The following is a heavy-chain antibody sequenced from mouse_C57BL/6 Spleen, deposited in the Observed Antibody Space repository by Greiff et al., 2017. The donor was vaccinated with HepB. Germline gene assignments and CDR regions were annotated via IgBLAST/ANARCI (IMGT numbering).Heavy chain of an antibody. V-gene: IGHV1-9*01. CDR2: ILPGSGST. J-gene: IGHJ3*01. CDR3: AAYDRGAWCAY. Sequence: QVQLQQSGAELMKPGASVKLSCKATGYTFTGYWIEWVKQRPGHGLEWIGEILPGSGSTNYNEKFKGKATFTADTSSNTAYMQLSSLTTEDSAIYYCAAYDRGAWCAYWGQGTLVTVSA. CDR1: GYTFTGYW. D-gene: IGHD2-12*01.